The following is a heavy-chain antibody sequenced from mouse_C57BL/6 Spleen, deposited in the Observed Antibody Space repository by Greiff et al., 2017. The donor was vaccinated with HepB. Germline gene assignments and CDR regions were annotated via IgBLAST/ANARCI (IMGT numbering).Heavy chain of an antibody. CDR3: ARQLRLPSYAMDY. D-gene: IGHD3-2*02. Sequence: VQLQQPGAELVMPGASVKLSCTASGYTFTSYWMHWVKQRPEQGLEWIGAIDPTDSYTNYNQKFKGKSTMTVDKSSSTAYMQHISLTSEDSAVYYCARQLRLPSYAMDYWGQGTTVTVSS. J-gene: IGHJ4*01. CDR1: GYTFTSYW. V-gene: IGHV1-69*01. CDR2: IDPTDSYT.